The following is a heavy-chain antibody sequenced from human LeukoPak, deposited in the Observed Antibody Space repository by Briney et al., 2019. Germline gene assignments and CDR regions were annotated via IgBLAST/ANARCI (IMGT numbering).Heavy chain of an antibody. J-gene: IGHJ4*02. V-gene: IGHV4-59*01. CDR2: IYYSGST. CDR3: ARAPDDSSGYYPLDY. D-gene: IGHD3-22*01. CDR1: GGSISSYY. Sequence: SETLSLTCAVYGGSISSYYGSWIRQPPGKGLEWIGYIYYSGSTNYNPSLKSRVTISVDTSKNQFSLKLNSVTAADTAVYYCARAPDDSSGYYPLDYWGQGTLVTVSP.